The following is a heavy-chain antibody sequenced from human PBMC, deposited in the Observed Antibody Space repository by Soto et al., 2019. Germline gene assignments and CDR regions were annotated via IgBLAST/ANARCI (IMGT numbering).Heavy chain of an antibody. V-gene: IGHV4-31*03. CDR2: IYYSGST. D-gene: IGHD6-13*01. Sequence: QVQLQESGPGLVKPSQTLSLTCTVSGGSISSGGYYWSWIRQHPGKGLEWIGYIYYSGSTYYNPSLKSRVTIAVDTSKNQFSLKLSSVTAADTAVYYCARDAHPGAAAGNINWFDPWGQGTLVTVSS. CDR3: ARDAHPGAAAGNINWFDP. CDR1: GGSISSGGYY. J-gene: IGHJ5*02.